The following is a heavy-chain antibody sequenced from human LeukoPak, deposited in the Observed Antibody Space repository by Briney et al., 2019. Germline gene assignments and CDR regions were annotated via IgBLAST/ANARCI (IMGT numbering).Heavy chain of an antibody. Sequence: GGSLRLSCAASGFTFSSYWMHWVRHAPGKGLVWVSRINSDGSSTSYADSVKGRFTISRDNAKNTLYLQMNSLRAEDTAVYYCARSLRFLEWLLYDSNVITDYWGQGTLVTVSS. CDR2: INSDGSST. CDR3: ARSLRFLEWLLYDSNVITDY. D-gene: IGHD3-3*01. CDR1: GFTFSSYW. V-gene: IGHV3-74*01. J-gene: IGHJ4*02.